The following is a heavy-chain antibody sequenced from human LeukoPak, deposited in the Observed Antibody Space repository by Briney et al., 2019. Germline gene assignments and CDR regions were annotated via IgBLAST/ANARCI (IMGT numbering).Heavy chain of an antibody. V-gene: IGHV3-11*01. CDR3: AREYYYYDSSGYYPPAY. CDR1: GFTFSDYY. J-gene: IGHJ4*02. CDR2: ISSSGSTI. Sequence: GGSLRLSCAASGFTFSDYYMSWIRQAPGKGLEWVSYISSSGSTIYYADSVKGRFTISRDNAKNSLYLQMNSLRAEDTPVYYCAREYYYYDSSGYYPPAYWGQGTLVTVSS. D-gene: IGHD3-22*01.